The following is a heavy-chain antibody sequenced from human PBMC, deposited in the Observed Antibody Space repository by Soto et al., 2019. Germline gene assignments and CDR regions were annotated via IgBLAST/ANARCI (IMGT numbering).Heavy chain of an antibody. CDR2: ISYDGSNK. Sequence: QVQLVESGGGVVQPGRSLRLSCAASGFTFSSYGMHWVRQAPGKGLEWVAVISYDGSNKYYADSVKGLFTISRDNSKNTLYLQMNSLRAEDTAVYYCAKHFGSGVGIAAAYYMDVWCKGTTVTVSS. CDR3: AKHFGSGVGIAAAYYMDV. D-gene: IGHD6-13*01. CDR1: GFTFSSYG. J-gene: IGHJ6*03. V-gene: IGHV3-30*18.